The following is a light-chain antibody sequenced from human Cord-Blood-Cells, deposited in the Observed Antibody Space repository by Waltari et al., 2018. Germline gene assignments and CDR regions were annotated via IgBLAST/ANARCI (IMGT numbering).Light chain of an antibody. CDR3: QQYYSTPYT. V-gene: IGKV4-1*01. Sequence: DIVMTQSPDSLAVSLGERATLTCKSSQSVLYSSNNKNYLAWYQQKPGQPPKLLIYWASTLESGVPDRFSGSGSGTDFTLTISSLQAEDVAVYYCQQYYSTPYTFGQGTKLEIK. J-gene: IGKJ2*01. CDR1: QSVLYSSNNKNY. CDR2: WAS.